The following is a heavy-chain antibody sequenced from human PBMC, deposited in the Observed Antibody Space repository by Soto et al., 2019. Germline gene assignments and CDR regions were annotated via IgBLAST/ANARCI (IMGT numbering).Heavy chain of an antibody. Sequence: GESLKISCKASGYSFTTYWIGWVRQMPGKGLEWMGIIYPGDSDTRYSPSFQGQVTISADKSISTAYLQWSSLKASDTAVYYCARHRRDKAFNVWGQGTTVTVSS. CDR3: ARHRRDKAFNV. D-gene: IGHD5-18*01. CDR1: GYSFTTYW. V-gene: IGHV5-51*01. CDR2: IYPGDSDT. J-gene: IGHJ6*02.